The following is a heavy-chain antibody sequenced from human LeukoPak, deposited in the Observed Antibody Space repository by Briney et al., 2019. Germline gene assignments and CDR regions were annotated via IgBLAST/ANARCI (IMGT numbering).Heavy chain of an antibody. V-gene: IGHV3-30*02. CDR3: ARDRFRRDGYNYGRDGAFDI. CDR2: IRNDGSNK. D-gene: IGHD5-24*01. J-gene: IGHJ3*02. CDR1: GFTFSSYG. Sequence: SGGSLRLSCAASGFTFSSYGMYWVRQAPGKGLGWVSFIRNDGSNKYYADSVKGRFTSSRDNSKNTLYLQMNSLRYDDTAVYHCARDRFRRDGYNYGRDGAFDIWGQGTMVTVSS.